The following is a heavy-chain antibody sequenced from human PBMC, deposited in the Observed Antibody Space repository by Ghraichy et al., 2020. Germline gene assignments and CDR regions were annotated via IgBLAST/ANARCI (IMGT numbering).Heavy chain of an antibody. CDR2: ISGSGGST. V-gene: IGHV3-23*01. D-gene: IGHD3-10*01. CDR3: GRGVYGSGSYLDY. J-gene: IGHJ4*02. CDR1: GFTFSSYA. Sequence: SCAASGFTFSSYAMSWVRQAPGKGLEWVSAISGSGGSTYYADSVKGRFTISRDNSKNTLYLQMNSPRAEDTAVYYCGRGVYGSGSYLDYWGQGTLVTVSS.